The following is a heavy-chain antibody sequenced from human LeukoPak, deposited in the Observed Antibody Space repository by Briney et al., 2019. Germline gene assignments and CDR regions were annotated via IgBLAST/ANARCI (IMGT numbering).Heavy chain of an antibody. V-gene: IGHV3-64D*06. CDR1: GFTFSSYV. D-gene: IGHD6-13*01. CDR2: SSSNGDNT. Sequence: GGSLRLSCSASGFTFSSYVMHWVRQAPGKGLEYVSLSSSNGDNTFYADSVKGRFTISRDNSKNTLYLQMSSLRAEDTAVYYCARGPYSSNWYVDYWGQGTLVTVAS. CDR3: ARGPYSSNWYVDY. J-gene: IGHJ4*02.